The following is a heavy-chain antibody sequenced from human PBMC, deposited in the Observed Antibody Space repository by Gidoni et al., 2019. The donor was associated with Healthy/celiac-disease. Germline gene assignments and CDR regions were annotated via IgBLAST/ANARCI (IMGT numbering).Heavy chain of an antibody. V-gene: IGHV3-30-3*01. CDR2: ISYDGSNK. CDR1: GFTFSSYS. D-gene: IGHD2-21*02. J-gene: IGHJ6*02. Sequence: QVQLVESGGGVVQPGRSLSLSCAASGFTFSSYSMHWVRQAPGKGLEWVAVISYDGSNKYYEDSVKGRFTIARDNSKNTLYLQMNSLRAEDTAVYYCARDRGGHIVVVTSYGMDVWGQGTTVTVSS. CDR3: ARDRGGHIVVVTSYGMDV.